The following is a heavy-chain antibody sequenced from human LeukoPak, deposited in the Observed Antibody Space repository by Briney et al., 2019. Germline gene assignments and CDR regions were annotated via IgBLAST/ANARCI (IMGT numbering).Heavy chain of an antibody. J-gene: IGHJ6*03. CDR1: GFSFTTYW. Sequence: PGESLRLSCAASGFSFTTYWMSWVRQAPGKGLEWVANIKQDGTEKYYVDSGKGRFTISRDNAKNSLYLQMHSLRAEDTAVYYCASPNPRIAARPYYYYYMDVWGKGTTVTVSS. CDR3: ASPNPRIAARPYYYYYMDV. D-gene: IGHD6-6*01. V-gene: IGHV3-7*01. CDR2: IKQDGTEK.